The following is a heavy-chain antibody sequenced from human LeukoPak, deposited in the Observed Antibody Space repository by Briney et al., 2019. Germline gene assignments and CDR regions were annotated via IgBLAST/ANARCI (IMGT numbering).Heavy chain of an antibody. CDR3: ARGLRIAVAGMKKNWFDP. D-gene: IGHD6-19*01. V-gene: IGHV4-59*12. CDR1: GGSISGYY. CDR2: KFYTGST. Sequence: SETLSLTCSVSGGSISGYYWTWIRQPPGKGLEWIGYKFYTGSTNYNPSLKSRVTISVDTSKNQFSLKLSSVTAADTAVYYCARGLRIAVAGMKKNWFDPWGQGTLVTVSS. J-gene: IGHJ5*02.